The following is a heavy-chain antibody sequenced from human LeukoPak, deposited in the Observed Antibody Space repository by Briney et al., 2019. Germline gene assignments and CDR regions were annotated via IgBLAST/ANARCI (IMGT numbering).Heavy chain of an antibody. CDR3: ARPTGVYSRHFQH. CDR1: GGSFSGYY. J-gene: IGHJ1*01. V-gene: IGHV4-34*01. Sequence: SETLSLTCAVYGGSFSGYYWSWIRQPPGKGLEWIGEINHSGSTNYNPSLKSRVTISVDTSKNQFSLKLSSVTAADTAVYYCARPTGVYSRHFQHWGQGTLVTASS. D-gene: IGHD3-22*01. CDR2: INHSGST.